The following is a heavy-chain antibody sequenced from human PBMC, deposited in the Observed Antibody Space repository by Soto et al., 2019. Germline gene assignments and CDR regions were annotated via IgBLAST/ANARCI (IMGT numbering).Heavy chain of an antibody. J-gene: IGHJ4*02. CDR1: GYTFTGYY. Sequence: GASVKVSCKASGYTFTGYYMHWVRQAPGQGLEWMGWINPNSGGTNYAQKFQGRVTITADESTSTAYMEPSSLRSEDTAVYYCARDTDNYYDSSGYLSYWGQGTLVTVSS. CDR2: INPNSGGT. D-gene: IGHD3-22*01. CDR3: ARDTDNYYDSSGYLSY. V-gene: IGHV1-2*02.